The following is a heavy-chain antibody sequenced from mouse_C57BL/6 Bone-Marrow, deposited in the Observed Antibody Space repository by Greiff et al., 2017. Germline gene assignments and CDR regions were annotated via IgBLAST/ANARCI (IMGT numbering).Heavy chain of an antibody. J-gene: IGHJ3*01. CDR1: GYTFTSYW. V-gene: IGHV1-64*01. D-gene: IGHD1-1*01. CDR2: IHPNSGST. CDR3: ARVYGSKAWFAY. Sequence: QVQLQQPGAELVKPGASVKLSCKASGYTFTSYWMHWVKQRPGQGLEWIGMIHPNSGSTNYNEKFKSKATLTVDKSSSTAYMQLSSLTSEDSAVYYCARVYGSKAWFAYGGQGTLGTVSA.